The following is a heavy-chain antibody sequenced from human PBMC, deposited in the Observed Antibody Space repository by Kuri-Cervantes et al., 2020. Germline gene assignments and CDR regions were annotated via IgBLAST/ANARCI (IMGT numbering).Heavy chain of an antibody. CDR2: IYYSGST. J-gene: IGHJ4*02. CDR3: ARAEYSSGWYVYFDY. D-gene: IGHD6-19*01. V-gene: IGHV4-61*08. Sequence: GSLRLSCTVSGGSISSGGYYWSWIRQHPGKGLEWIGYIYYSGSTNYNPSLKSRVTISVDTSKNQFSLKLSSVTAADTAVYYCARAEYSSGWYVYFDYWGQGTLVTVSS. CDR1: GGSISSGGYY.